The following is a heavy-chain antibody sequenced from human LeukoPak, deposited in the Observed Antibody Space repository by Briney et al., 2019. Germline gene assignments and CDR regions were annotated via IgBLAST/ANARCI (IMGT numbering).Heavy chain of an antibody. D-gene: IGHD1-26*01. Sequence: SQTLSLTCSVSGGSITSDDYYWSWIRQPPGKGLEWVGYIYYSGTTYYNPSFESRVSISVDTSKNQFSLTLSSVTAADTAVYYCARYSGSYRWFDPWGQGTLVTVSS. CDR2: IYYSGTT. J-gene: IGHJ5*02. V-gene: IGHV4-30-4*01. CDR3: ARYSGSYRWFDP. CDR1: GGSITSDDYY.